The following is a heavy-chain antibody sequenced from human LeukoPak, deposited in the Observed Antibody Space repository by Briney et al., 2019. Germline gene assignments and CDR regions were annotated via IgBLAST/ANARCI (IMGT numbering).Heavy chain of an antibody. CDR3: ATDRGGSPFDY. V-gene: IGHV3-33*01. CDR1: GFIFSRYG. D-gene: IGHD3-10*01. Sequence: PGGALRLSCAASGFIFSRYGIHWGRPGPGQGLGWVAVIWSNGNTKDYADSVKGRFTISRDNSKNTLYLQMNSLRAEDTAVYYCATDRGGSPFDYWGQGTLVTVSS. CDR2: IWSNGNTK. J-gene: IGHJ4*02.